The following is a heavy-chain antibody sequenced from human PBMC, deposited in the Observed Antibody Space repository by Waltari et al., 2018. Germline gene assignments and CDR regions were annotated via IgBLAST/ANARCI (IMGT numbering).Heavy chain of an antibody. CDR2: IKQDGSEK. Sequence: EVQLVESGGGLVQPGGSLRLSCAASGFTFSSYWMNWVRQTPGKGWEWVANIKQDGSEKYYVDSVKGRFTISRDNAKNSLYLQMNSLRAEDTALYYCSTSRSFDYWGQGTLVTVSS. J-gene: IGHJ4*02. D-gene: IGHD2-2*01. CDR1: GFTFSSYW. V-gene: IGHV3-7*01. CDR3: STSRSFDY.